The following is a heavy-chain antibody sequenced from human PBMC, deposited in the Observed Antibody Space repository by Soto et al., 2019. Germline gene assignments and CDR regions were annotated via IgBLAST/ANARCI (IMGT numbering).Heavy chain of an antibody. CDR2: IYHSGST. CDR1: GGSISSSNW. D-gene: IGHD6-13*01. V-gene: IGHV4-4*02. J-gene: IGHJ4*02. Sequence: QVQLQESGPGLVKPSGTLSLTCAVSGGSISSSNWWSWVRQPPGKGLEWIGEIYHSGSTSYNPSPMSRVTISVDKSKNQFSLKLSSVTAADTAVYYCARIAAAGTNFAYWGQGTLVTVSS. CDR3: ARIAAAGTNFAY.